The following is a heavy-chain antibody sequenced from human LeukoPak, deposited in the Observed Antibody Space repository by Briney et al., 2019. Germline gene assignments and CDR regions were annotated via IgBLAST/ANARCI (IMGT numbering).Heavy chain of an antibody. CDR1: GFTFSSYA. Sequence: SGGSLRLSCAASGFTFSSYAMHWVRQAPGKGLEWVAVISYDGSNKYYADSVKGRFTISRDNSKNTLYLQMNSLRAEDTAVYYCASPMRSTYYYDSSGYSYGMDVWGQGTTVTVSS. J-gene: IGHJ6*02. CDR3: ASPMRSTYYYDSSGYSYGMDV. D-gene: IGHD3-22*01. V-gene: IGHV3-30-3*01. CDR2: ISYDGSNK.